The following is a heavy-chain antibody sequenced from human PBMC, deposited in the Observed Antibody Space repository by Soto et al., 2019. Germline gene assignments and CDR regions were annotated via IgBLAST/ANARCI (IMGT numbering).Heavy chain of an antibody. CDR1: GGSISSGDYY. V-gene: IGHV4-30-4*01. D-gene: IGHD4-17*01. CDR3: ARVNYGDYVLWFDP. CDR2: IYYSGST. Sequence: SETLSLTCTVSGGSISSGDYYWSWIRQPPGKGLEWIGYIYYSGSTYYNPSLKSRVTISVDTSKNQFSLKLSSVTAADTAVYYCARVNYGDYVLWFDPWGQGTLVTVSS. J-gene: IGHJ5*02.